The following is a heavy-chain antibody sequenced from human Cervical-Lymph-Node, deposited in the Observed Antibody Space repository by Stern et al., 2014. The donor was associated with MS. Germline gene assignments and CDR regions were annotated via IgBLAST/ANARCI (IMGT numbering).Heavy chain of an antibody. CDR2: IIPIFGIA. D-gene: IGHD3-10*01. V-gene: IGHV1-69*01. Sequence: VQLVESGAEVKKPGSSVKVSCKASGDTFSSYAITWVLQAPGQGPEWMAGIIPIFGIANYAQKFQGRVTITADESSSTVYMELRSLRSEDSAVYYCARAYYYGSGTYQYYYYQMDVWGQGTAVTVSS. CDR3: ARAYYYGSGTYQYYYYQMDV. CDR1: GDTFSSYA. J-gene: IGHJ6*02.